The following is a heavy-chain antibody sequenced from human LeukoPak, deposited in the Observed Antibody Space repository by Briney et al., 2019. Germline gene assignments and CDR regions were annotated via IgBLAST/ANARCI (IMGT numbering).Heavy chain of an antibody. CDR3: ATVNGITIFGVLPYYFDY. CDR1: GYTLTELS. V-gene: IGHV1-24*01. Sequence: ASVKVSCKVSGYTLTELSMHWVRQAPGKGLEWMGGFDPEDGETIYAQKFQGRVTMTEDTSTDTAYMELSSLRSEDTAVYYCATVNGITIFGVLPYYFDYWGQGTLVTVSS. J-gene: IGHJ4*02. D-gene: IGHD3-3*01. CDR2: FDPEDGET.